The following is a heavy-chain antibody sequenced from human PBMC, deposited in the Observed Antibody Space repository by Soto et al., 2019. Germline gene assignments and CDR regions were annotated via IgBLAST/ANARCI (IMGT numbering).Heavy chain of an antibody. D-gene: IGHD3-10*01. CDR1: GGTFSSYA. CDR2: IIPIFGTA. CDR3: ATGGAGIISTDAFDI. Sequence: SVKVSCKASGGTFSSYAISWVRQAPGQGLEWMGGIIPIFGTANYAQKFQGRVTMTEDTSTDTAYMELSSLRSEDTAVYYCATGGAGIISTDAFDIWGQGTMVTVSS. V-gene: IGHV1-69*06. J-gene: IGHJ3*02.